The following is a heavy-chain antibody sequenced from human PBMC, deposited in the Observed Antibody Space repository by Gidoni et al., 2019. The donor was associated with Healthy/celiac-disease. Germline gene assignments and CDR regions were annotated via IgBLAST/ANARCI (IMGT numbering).Heavy chain of an antibody. CDR2: IYWNDDK. D-gene: IGHD5-18*01. CDR3: AHRGIHYSWFDP. V-gene: IGHV2-5*01. J-gene: IGHJ5*02. CDR1: GFSLSTSGVG. Sequence: QITLKESGPTLVKPTQTLTLTCTFSGFSLSTSGVGVGWIRQPPGKALEWLALIYWNDDKRYSPSLKNRLTITKDTSKNQVVLTKTNMDPVDTGTYYCAHRGIHYSWFDPWGQGTLVTVSS.